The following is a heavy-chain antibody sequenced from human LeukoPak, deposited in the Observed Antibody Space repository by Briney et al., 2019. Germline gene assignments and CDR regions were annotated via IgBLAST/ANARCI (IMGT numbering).Heavy chain of an antibody. V-gene: IGHV4-34*01. CDR1: GGSFSGYY. CDR3: ARDLSDSDYGSGAYNWFDP. Sequence: PSETLSLTCAVYGGSFSGYYWSWIRQPPGKGLEWIGEINHSGSTNYNPSLKSRVTISVDTSKNQFSLKLSSVTAADTAVYYCARDLSDSDYGSGAYNWFDPWGQGTLVTISS. J-gene: IGHJ5*02. D-gene: IGHD3-10*01. CDR2: INHSGST.